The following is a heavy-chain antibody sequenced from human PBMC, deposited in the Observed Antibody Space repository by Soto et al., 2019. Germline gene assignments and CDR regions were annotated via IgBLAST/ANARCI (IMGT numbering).Heavy chain of an antibody. J-gene: IGHJ6*03. Sequence: EVQLLECGGGLVQPGGSLRLSCAASGFTFSTYAMSWVRQAPGKGLEWVSTITTSGGNTYYADSVQGRFTISRDNSKNTLYLQMNSLRAEDTAVYYCAGRYCTNGVCYTNYYYYIDVWGKGTTVTVSS. V-gene: IGHV3-23*01. D-gene: IGHD2-8*01. CDR3: AGRYCTNGVCYTNYYYYIDV. CDR2: ITTSGGNT. CDR1: GFTFSTYA.